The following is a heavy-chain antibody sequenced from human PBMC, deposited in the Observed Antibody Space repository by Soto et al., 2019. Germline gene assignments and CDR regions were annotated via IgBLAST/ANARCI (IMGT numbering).Heavy chain of an antibody. V-gene: IGHV1-18*04. D-gene: IGHD4-17*01. CDR2: ISAYNGNT. CDR1: GYTFTSYG. J-gene: IGHJ4*02. Sequence: ASVKVSCKASGYTFTSYGISWVRQAPGQGLEWIGWISAYNGNTNYAQKLQGRVTMTTDTSTSTAYMELRSLRSDDTAVYYCARRSTYTVTYHYWGQGTRVTVSS. CDR3: ARRSTYTVTYHY.